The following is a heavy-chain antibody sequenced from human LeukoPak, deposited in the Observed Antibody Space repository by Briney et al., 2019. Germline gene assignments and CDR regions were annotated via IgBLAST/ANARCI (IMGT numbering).Heavy chain of an antibody. CDR1: GGSISSGSYY. CDR2: IYTSGST. Sequence: SQTLSLTCTVYGGSISSGSYYWSWIRQPAGKGLEWIGRIYTSGSTNYNPSLKSRVTISVDTSKNQFSLKLSSVTAADTAVYYCARDLGVNDYWGQGTLVTVSS. V-gene: IGHV4-61*02. D-gene: IGHD1-26*01. CDR3: ARDLGVNDY. J-gene: IGHJ4*02.